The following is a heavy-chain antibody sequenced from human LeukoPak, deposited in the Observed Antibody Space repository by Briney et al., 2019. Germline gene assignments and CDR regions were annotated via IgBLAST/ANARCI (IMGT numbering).Heavy chain of an antibody. D-gene: IGHD3-22*01. Sequence: PGGSLRLSCAASGFTFTSYAMSWVRQAPGKGLKWVSAISGDGGSAYYADSVKGRFTISRDNSKNTLYLQMNSLRAEDTAVYYCAKDLSVVITFPDYWGQGTLVTVSS. V-gene: IGHV3-23*01. CDR1: GFTFTSYA. J-gene: IGHJ4*02. CDR2: ISGDGGSA. CDR3: AKDLSVVITFPDY.